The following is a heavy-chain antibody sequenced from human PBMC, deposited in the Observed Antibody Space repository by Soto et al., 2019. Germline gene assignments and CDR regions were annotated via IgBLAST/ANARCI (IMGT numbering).Heavy chain of an antibody. CDR3: ARGIGEYYFDY. V-gene: IGHV4-31*03. CDR2: ISYSGNT. D-gene: IGHD3-10*01. Sequence: QVQLQESGPGLVKPSQTLSLTCTVSGGSISSSGYYWGWIRQHPGQGLEWIGDISYSGNTYYKPSLKSRVTISADTSKNQFSLKLSSVTAADTAVYFCARGIGEYYFDYWGLGTLLTVSS. J-gene: IGHJ4*02. CDR1: GGSISSSGYY.